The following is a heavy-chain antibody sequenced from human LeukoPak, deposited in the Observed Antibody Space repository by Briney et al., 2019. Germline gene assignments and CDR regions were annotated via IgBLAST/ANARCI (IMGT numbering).Heavy chain of an antibody. D-gene: IGHD2-15*01. Sequence: PSETLSLTCAVSGYSISSDYYWGWIRQPPGKGLEWIGIIYHSGSTFYKPSLKSRVTISVDTSKNQFSLKLRSVTAADTAVYYCARSYCSGGSCLNWFDPWGLGTLVTVSS. J-gene: IGHJ5*02. CDR3: ARSYCSGGSCLNWFDP. CDR1: GYSISSDYY. CDR2: IYHSGST. V-gene: IGHV4-38-2*01.